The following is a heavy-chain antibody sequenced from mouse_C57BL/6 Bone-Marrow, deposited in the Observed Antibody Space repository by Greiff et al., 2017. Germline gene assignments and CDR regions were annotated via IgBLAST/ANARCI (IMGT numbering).Heavy chain of an antibody. CDR2: ISSGSSTI. CDR3: ARPMDY. J-gene: IGHJ4*01. CDR1: GFTFSDYG. V-gene: IGHV5-17*01. Sequence: EVKLVESGGGLVKPGGSLKLSCAASGFTFSDYGIHWVRQAPEKGLEWVAYISSGSSTIYYADTVQGRFTISRDKAKNTLFLQMTSLRSEDTAMYYCARPMDYWGQGTSVTVSS.